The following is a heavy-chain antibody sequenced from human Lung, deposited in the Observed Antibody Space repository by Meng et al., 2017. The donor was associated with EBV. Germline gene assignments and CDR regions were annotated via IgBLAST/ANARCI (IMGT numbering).Heavy chain of an antibody. CDR3: ARVVAGRYNWFDP. Sequence: QAQLQASGPGLVKPSQTLSLTCTVSGGSIRFGDYYWSWIRQPPGKGLEWIGYIYDSGSTSYNPSLMSRVTISVDTSKNQFSLKLSSVTAADTAVYYCARVVAGRYNWFDPWGQGTLVTVSS. V-gene: IGHV4-31*03. D-gene: IGHD6-6*01. J-gene: IGHJ5*02. CDR2: IYDSGST. CDR1: GGSIRFGDYY.